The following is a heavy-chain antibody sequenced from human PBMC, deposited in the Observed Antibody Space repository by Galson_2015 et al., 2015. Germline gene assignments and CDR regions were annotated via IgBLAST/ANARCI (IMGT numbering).Heavy chain of an antibody. CDR3: ARGPVRGVSSPDY. J-gene: IGHJ4*02. CDR1: GSTCRSIA. CDR2: SSYGGSNK. Sequence: SLRFCGGDSGSTCRSIALHCFRQAPGNRAAWVGGSSYGGSNKYYADSVKGRFTISRDDSKNTLYLQMNSLRAEDPAVYYCARGPVRGVSSPDYWGQGTLVTVSS. V-gene: IGHV3-30-3*01. D-gene: IGHD3-10*01.